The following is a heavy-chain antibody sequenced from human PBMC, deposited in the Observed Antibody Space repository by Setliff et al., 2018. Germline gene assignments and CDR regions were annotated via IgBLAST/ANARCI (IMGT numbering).Heavy chain of an antibody. CDR3: ARGPPEFVVAPAEGKFDY. J-gene: IGHJ4*02. CDR1: GYTFSSYG. CDR2: ISAYNGNT. Sequence: ASVKVSCKASGYTFSSYGISWVRQAPGQGLEWMGRISAYNGNTNYAQKFQGRLTMTTDTSTSTAYMELRSLRSDDTAIYYCARGPPEFVVAPAEGKFDYWGQGTLVTVSS. V-gene: IGHV1-18*01. D-gene: IGHD2-15*01.